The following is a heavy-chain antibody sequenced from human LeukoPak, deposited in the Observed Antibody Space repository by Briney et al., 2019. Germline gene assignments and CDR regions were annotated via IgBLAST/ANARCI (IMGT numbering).Heavy chain of an antibody. D-gene: IGHD3-22*01. J-gene: IGHJ3*02. CDR1: GFTFSSYA. CDR2: ITGSSGGT. CDR3: AKVGVIGGGAFDI. Sequence: PGGSLRLSCAASGFTFSSYAMSWVRQVPGKGLEWVSAITGSSGGTYYADSVKGRFTVSRDNSKNTLSLQMNSLRADDTAIYYCAKVGVIGGGAFDIWGQGTMVTVSS. V-gene: IGHV3-23*01.